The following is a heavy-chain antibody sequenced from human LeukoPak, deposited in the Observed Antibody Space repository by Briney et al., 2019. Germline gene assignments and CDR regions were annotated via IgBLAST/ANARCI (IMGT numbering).Heavy chain of an antibody. D-gene: IGHD1-26*01. Sequence: GGSLRLSCAASGFTFSSYEMNWVRQAPGKGLEWVSYISSSGSTIYYADSVKGRFTISRDNAKNSLYLQMNSLRAEDTAVYYCAKVGSGSLFDYWGQGTLVTVSS. CDR2: ISSSGSTI. J-gene: IGHJ4*02. CDR3: AKVGSGSLFDY. V-gene: IGHV3-48*03. CDR1: GFTFSSYE.